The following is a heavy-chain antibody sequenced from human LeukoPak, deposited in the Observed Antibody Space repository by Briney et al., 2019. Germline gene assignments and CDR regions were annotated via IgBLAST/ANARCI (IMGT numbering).Heavy chain of an antibody. CDR3: ARGDFYYYMDV. J-gene: IGHJ6*03. Sequence: PGGSLRLSCAASGFIFNDHGMSWVRQGPGKGLEWVSGINWNGGNTNYVDSVKGRFTISRDNAKNSLYLQMNSLRAEDTALYYCARGDFYYYMDVWGKGTTVTVSS. CDR1: GFIFNDHG. V-gene: IGHV3-20*04. CDR2: INWNGGNT.